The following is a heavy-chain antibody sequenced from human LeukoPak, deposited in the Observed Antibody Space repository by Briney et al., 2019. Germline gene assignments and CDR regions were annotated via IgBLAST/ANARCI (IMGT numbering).Heavy chain of an antibody. CDR3: AKSPEP. V-gene: IGHV3-23*01. CDR2: IGGRDDRT. J-gene: IGHJ5*02. CDR1: GFTFTGHT. Sequence: GGSLRLSCAASGFTFTGHTMTWLRQAPGKGLEWVSIIGGRDDRTYYADSVKGRFTISRDNSKNILYLQMNSLRAEDTAVYYCAKSPEPWGQGTLVTVSS.